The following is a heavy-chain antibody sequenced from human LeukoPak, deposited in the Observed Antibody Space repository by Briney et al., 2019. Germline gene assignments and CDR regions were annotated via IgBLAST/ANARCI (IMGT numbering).Heavy chain of an antibody. V-gene: IGHV1-2*02. CDR1: GYTFTSYY. J-gene: IGHJ4*02. D-gene: IGHD3-10*01. CDR2: INPNSGGT. Sequence: ASVKVSCKASGYTFTSYYMHWVRQAPGQGLEWMGWINPNSGGTNYAQKFQGRVTMTRDTSISTAYMELSRLRSDDTAVYYCARDLYYGSGSTHYWGQGTLVTVSS. CDR3: ARDLYYGSGSTHY.